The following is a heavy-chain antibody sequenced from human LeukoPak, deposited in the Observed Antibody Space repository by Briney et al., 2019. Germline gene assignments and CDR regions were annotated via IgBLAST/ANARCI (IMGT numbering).Heavy chain of an antibody. Sequence: SETLSLTCTVSGGSISSYYWSWIRQPPGKGLEWIGYIYYSGSTNYNPSLKSRVTISVDTSKNQFSLKLSSVTAADTAVYYCARQAIVVEMVAHPSEFDYWGQGTLVTVSS. CDR2: IYYSGST. J-gene: IGHJ4*02. V-gene: IGHV4-59*01. CDR1: GGSISSYY. D-gene: IGHD3-22*01. CDR3: ARQAIVVEMVAHPSEFDY.